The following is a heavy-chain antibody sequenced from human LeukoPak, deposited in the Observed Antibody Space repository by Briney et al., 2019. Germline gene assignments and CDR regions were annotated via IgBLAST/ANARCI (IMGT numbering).Heavy chain of an antibody. CDR3: TRDRRDDPYYFDY. CDR2: INHSGST. V-gene: IGHV4-34*01. J-gene: IGHJ4*02. CDR1: GGSFSGYY. Sequence: SETLSLTCAVYGGSFSGYYWSWIRQPPGKGLEWIGEINHSGSTNYNPSLKSRVTISVDTSKNQFSLKLSSVTAADTAVYYCTRDRRDDPYYFDYWGQGTLVTVSS.